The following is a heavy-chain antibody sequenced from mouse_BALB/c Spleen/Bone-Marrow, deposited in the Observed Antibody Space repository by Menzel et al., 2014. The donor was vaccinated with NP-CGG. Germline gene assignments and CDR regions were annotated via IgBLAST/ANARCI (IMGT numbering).Heavy chain of an antibody. CDR3: ARLITTDY. Sequence: VQLQQSGAELVKPGASVKLSCTASGFNIKDTYRHWVKQRPEQGLEWIGRIDPANGNTKYDPKFQGKATITADTSSNTAYLQLSSLTSEDTAVYYCARLITTDYWGQGTTLTVSS. CDR2: IDPANGNT. V-gene: IGHV14-3*02. J-gene: IGHJ2*01. CDR1: GFNIKDTY. D-gene: IGHD2-4*01.